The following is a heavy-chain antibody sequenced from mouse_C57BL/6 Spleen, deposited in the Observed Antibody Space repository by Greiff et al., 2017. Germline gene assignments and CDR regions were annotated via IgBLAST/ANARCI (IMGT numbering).Heavy chain of an antibody. CDR2: ISSGGSYT. Sequence: EVQVVESGGDLVKPGGSLKLSCAASGFTFSSYGMSWVRQTPDKRLEWVATISSGGSYTYYPDSVKGRFTISRDNAKNTLYLQMSSLKSEDTAMYYCARRAWEAWFAYWGQGTLVTGSA. V-gene: IGHV5-6*01. J-gene: IGHJ3*01. D-gene: IGHD4-1*01. CDR3: ARRAWEAWFAY. CDR1: GFTFSSYG.